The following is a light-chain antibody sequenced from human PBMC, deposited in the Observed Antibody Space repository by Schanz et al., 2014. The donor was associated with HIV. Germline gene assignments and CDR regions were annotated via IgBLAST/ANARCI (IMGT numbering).Light chain of an antibody. J-gene: IGKJ2*01. CDR2: GAS. Sequence: EIVLTQSPGTLSLSPGERATLSCRASQSSSTYLAWYQHKPGLAPRLLIYGASTRATGIPDRFRGSGSGTDFTLTITRLEPEDFAVYYCQQYAALPQTFGQGTKLEI. V-gene: IGKV3-20*01. CDR3: QQYAALPQT. CDR1: QSSSTY.